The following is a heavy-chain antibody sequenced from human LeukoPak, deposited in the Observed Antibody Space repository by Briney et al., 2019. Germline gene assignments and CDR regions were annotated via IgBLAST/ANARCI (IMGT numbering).Heavy chain of an antibody. D-gene: IGHD3-16*01. V-gene: IGHV3-64D*09. J-gene: IGHJ3*02. Sequence: GGPLRLSCSPSVFTFSRLVMHGVRHAPGEAGEYVSAMSSNCSRTYYADSVKERFIISRDNSKITLYLQMWSLRPEDTAVYYCVTDWGFITNDALDIWGQGTMWTVSS. CDR2: MSSNCSRT. CDR1: VFTFSRLV. CDR3: VTDWGFITNDALDI.